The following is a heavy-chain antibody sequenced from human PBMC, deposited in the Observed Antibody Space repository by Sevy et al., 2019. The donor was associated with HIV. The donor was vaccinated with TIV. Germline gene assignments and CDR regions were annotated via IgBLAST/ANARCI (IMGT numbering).Heavy chain of an antibody. D-gene: IGHD2-2*01. J-gene: IGHJ4*02. CDR3: ATDPTAPVDPTFFDY. Sequence: GGSLRLSCAASGFTFSSYAMNWVRRAPAKGLEWVSYVRSSSGTIDYADSVKGRFTISRDNAENLLYLQMDGLRDEDTAVYYCATDPTAPVDPTFFDYWGQGTLVTVSS. V-gene: IGHV3-48*02. CDR1: GFTFSSYA. CDR2: VRSSSGTI.